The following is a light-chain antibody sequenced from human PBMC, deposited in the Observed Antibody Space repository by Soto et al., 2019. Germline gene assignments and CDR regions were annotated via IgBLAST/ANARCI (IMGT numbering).Light chain of an antibody. J-gene: IGLJ1*01. Sequence: QSALTQPASVSGSPGQSITICCTGTSGDVGLYDYVSWYQQHPGTAPQLMIYAVSNRPSGVSNRFSASKSGNTASLFISGLQAEDEADYYCSSYTSDSSYVFGSGTKVTVL. CDR1: SGDVGLYDY. CDR3: SSYTSDSSYV. V-gene: IGLV2-14*01. CDR2: AVS.